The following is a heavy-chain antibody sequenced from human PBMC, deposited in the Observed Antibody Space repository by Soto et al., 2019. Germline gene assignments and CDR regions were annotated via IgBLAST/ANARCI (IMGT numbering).Heavy chain of an antibody. CDR3: ARDYHDTRWFDP. D-gene: IGHD3-22*01. J-gene: IGHJ5*02. Sequence: ASGKVSCKASGYTFTSYGISWVRQAPGQGLEWMGWISAYNGNTNYAQKLQGRVTMTTDTSTSTAYMELRSLRSDDTAVYYCARDYHDTRWFDPWGQGTLVTVSS. CDR1: GYTFTSYG. V-gene: IGHV1-18*01. CDR2: ISAYNGNT.